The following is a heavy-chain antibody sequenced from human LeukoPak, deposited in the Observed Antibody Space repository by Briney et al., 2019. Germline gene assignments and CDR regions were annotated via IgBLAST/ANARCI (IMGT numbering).Heavy chain of an antibody. CDR2: IYYSGST. V-gene: IGHV4-59*12. Sequence: SETLSLTCTVSGGSISSYYWSWIRQPPGKGLEWIGSIYYSGSTYYNPSLKSRVTISVDTSKNQFSLKLSSVTAADTAVYYCARENYYDSSGPFDYWGQGTLVTVSS. D-gene: IGHD3-22*01. J-gene: IGHJ4*02. CDR3: ARENYYDSSGPFDY. CDR1: GGSISSYY.